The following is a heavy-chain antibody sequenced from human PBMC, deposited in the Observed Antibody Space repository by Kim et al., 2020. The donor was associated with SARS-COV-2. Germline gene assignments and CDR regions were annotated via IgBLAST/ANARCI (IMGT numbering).Heavy chain of an antibody. D-gene: IGHD3-22*01. CDR3: AKDIADSSGYSYFDY. Sequence: GGSLRLSCAASGFTFDDYTMHWVRKAPGKGLEWVSLISWDGGSTYYADSVKGRLTISRDNSKNSLYLQMNSLRTEDTALDYCAKDIADSSGYSYFDYWGQGTLVAVSS. V-gene: IGHV3-43*01. CDR1: GFTFDDYT. CDR2: ISWDGGST. J-gene: IGHJ4*02.